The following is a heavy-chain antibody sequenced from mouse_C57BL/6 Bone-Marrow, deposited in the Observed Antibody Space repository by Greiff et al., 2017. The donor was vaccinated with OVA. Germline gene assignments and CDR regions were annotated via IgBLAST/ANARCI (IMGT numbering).Heavy chain of an antibody. CDR1: GFTFSSYA. CDR3: TRAPYSNYFAWCAY. CDR2: ISRGGDYI. Sequence: EVHLVESGAGLVKPGGSLKLSCAASGFTFSSYAMSWVRQTPETRLEWVAYISRGGDYIYYAESVKGRFTISRDNARNTLYLQMSSLKAEDTAIYYCTRAPYSNYFAWCAYWGQGTLVTVSA. V-gene: IGHV5-9-1*02. J-gene: IGHJ3*01. D-gene: IGHD2-5*01.